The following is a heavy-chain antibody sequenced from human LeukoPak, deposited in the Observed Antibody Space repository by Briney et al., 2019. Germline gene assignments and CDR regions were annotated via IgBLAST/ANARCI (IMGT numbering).Heavy chain of an antibody. D-gene: IGHD3-3*01. CDR3: AKGGREYDFWSGPRY. CDR2: IRYDGSNK. J-gene: IGHJ4*02. CDR1: GFTFSSYG. V-gene: IGHV3-30*02. Sequence: GGSLRLSCAASGFTFSSYGMHWVRQAPGKGLEWVAFIRYDGSNKYYADSVKGRFTISRDNSKNTLYLQMNSLRAEDTAVYYCAKGGREYDFWSGPRYWGQGTLVTVSS.